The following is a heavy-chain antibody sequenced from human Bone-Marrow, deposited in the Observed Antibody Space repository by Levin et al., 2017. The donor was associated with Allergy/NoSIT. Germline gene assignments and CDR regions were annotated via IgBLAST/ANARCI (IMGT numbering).Heavy chain of an antibody. CDR2: VYITGIT. CDR3: ARIFERRSLHDFDY. Sequence: SETLSLTCSVSGASITSGPYYWSWIRQSAGPGLEWIGHVYITGITNYNPSLKSRLTISLDTSKSQFSLTLSSVTAAATAVDYGARIFERRSLHDFDYGGQGSRVTVSS. CDR1: GASITSGPYY. D-gene: IGHD3-9*01. V-gene: IGHV4-61*09. J-gene: IGHJ4*02.